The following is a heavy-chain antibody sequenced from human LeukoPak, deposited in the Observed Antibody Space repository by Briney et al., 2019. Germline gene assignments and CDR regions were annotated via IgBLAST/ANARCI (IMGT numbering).Heavy chain of an antibody. Sequence: ASVKVSCKASGYTFTGYYMHWVRQAPGQGLEWMGWINPDSGGTNYAQKFQGRVTMTRDTSISIAYMELSRLRSDDTAVYYCARGSSGGSPTVYWGQGTLVTVSS. CDR3: ARGSSGGSPTVY. D-gene: IGHD2-15*01. CDR1: GYTFTGYY. CDR2: INPDSGGT. V-gene: IGHV1-2*02. J-gene: IGHJ4*02.